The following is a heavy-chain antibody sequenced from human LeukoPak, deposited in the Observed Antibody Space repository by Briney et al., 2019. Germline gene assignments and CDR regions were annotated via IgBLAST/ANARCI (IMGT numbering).Heavy chain of an antibody. D-gene: IGHD3-9*01. Sequence: SETLSLTCTVSGGSISSSSYYWGWIRQPPGKGLEWIGSIYYSGSTYYNPTLKSRVTISVDTSKNQFSLKLSSVTAADTAVYYCARLHDNYCDYWGQGTLVTVSS. J-gene: IGHJ4*02. CDR1: GGSISSSSYY. V-gene: IGHV4-39*01. CDR3: ARLHDNYCDY. CDR2: IYYSGST.